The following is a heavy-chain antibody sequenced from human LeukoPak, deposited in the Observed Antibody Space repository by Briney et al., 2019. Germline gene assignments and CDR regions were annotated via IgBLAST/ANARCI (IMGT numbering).Heavy chain of an antibody. V-gene: IGHV4-31*03. J-gene: IGHJ4*02. Sequence: SQTLSLTCSVSGGSISSGGYYWSWIRQPPGKGLEWVGYIYYSGSTYYNPSLKSRVTISVDTSKNQFSLKLSSVTAADTAVYYCARSELWFGELLGFDYWGQGTLVTVSS. CDR2: IYYSGST. D-gene: IGHD3-10*01. CDR3: ARSELWFGELLGFDY. CDR1: GGSISSGGYY.